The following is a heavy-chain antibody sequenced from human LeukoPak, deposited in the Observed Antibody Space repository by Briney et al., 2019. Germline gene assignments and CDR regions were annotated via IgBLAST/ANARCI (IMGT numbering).Heavy chain of an antibody. J-gene: IGHJ4*02. Sequence: SETLSLTCTVSGGSISSYYWSWIRQPPGKGLEWIGYIYYSRSTYYNPSLKSRVTISVDTSKNQFSLKLSSVTAADTAVYYCARLAVTFDYWGQGTLVTVSS. V-gene: IGHV4-59*04. CDR2: IYYSRST. CDR3: ARLAVTFDY. CDR1: GGSISSYY. D-gene: IGHD4-11*01.